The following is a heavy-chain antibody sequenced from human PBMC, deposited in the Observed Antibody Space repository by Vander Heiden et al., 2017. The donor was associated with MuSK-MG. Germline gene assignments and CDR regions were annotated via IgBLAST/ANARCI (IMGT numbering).Heavy chain of an antibody. Sequence: EVQLVESGGGLVKPGGSLRLSCAASGFTFRSYSMNWVRQAPGKGLEWVSSISSSSSYIYYADSVKGRFTISRDNAKNSLYLQMNSLRAEDTAVYYCARDPYYGSGSYYIDFDYWGQGTLVTDSS. CDR1: GFTFRSYS. CDR3: ARDPYYGSGSYYIDFDY. V-gene: IGHV3-21*01. J-gene: IGHJ4*02. CDR2: ISSSSSYI. D-gene: IGHD3-10*01.